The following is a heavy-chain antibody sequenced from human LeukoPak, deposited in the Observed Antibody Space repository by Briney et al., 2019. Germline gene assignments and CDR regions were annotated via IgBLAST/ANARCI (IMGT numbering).Heavy chain of an antibody. CDR3: AKAPLDYGGNEWVVDY. J-gene: IGHJ4*02. D-gene: IGHD4-23*01. CDR2: ISGSGGST. Sequence: GGSLRLSCAASGFTFSSYAMSWVRQAPGKGLEWVSAISGSGGSTYYADTVKGRFTISRDNSKNTLYLQMNSLRAEDTAVYYCAKAPLDYGGNEWVVDYWGQGTLVTVSS. CDR1: GFTFSSYA. V-gene: IGHV3-23*01.